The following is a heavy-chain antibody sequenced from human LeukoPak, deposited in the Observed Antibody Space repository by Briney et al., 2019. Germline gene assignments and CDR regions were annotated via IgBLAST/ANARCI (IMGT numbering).Heavy chain of an antibody. D-gene: IGHD4-23*01. CDR2: IYYSGST. V-gene: IGHV4-59*08. Sequence: PSETLSLTCTVSGGSISSYYWSWIRQPPGKGLEWIGYIYYSGSTNYNPSLKSRVPISVDTSKNQFSLKLSSVTAADTAVYYCARVSLNSYGGVFYFDYWGQGTLVTVSS. J-gene: IGHJ4*02. CDR3: ARVSLNSYGGVFYFDY. CDR1: GGSISSYY.